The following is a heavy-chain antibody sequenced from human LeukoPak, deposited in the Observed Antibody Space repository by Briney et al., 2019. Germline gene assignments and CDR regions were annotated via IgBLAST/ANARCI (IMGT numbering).Heavy chain of an antibody. CDR2: IYPGDSDT. CDR1: GYSFTSYW. D-gene: IGHD6-19*01. Sequence: GESLKISCKGSGYSFTSYWIGWVRQMPGKGLEWMGIIYPGDSDTRYSPSFQGQVTISADKSISTAYLQWSSLKASDTAMYYCARSGDIAVAGPKEWAFDIWGQGTMVTVSS. V-gene: IGHV5-51*01. J-gene: IGHJ3*02. CDR3: ARSGDIAVAGPKEWAFDI.